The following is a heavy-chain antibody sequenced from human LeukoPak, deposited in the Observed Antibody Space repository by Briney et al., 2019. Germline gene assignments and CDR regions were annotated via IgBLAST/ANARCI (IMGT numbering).Heavy chain of an antibody. J-gene: IGHJ4*02. V-gene: IGHV4-59*01. D-gene: IGHD3-22*01. CDR2: IYYSGST. Sequence: PSETLSLTCTVSGGSISSYYWSWIRQPPGKVLEWIGYIYYSGSTNYNPSLKSRVTISVDTSKDQFSLKLSSVTAADTAVYYCARLINYYDSSGYYYFDYWGQGTLVTVSS. CDR3: ARLINYYDSSGYYYFDY. CDR1: GGSISSYY.